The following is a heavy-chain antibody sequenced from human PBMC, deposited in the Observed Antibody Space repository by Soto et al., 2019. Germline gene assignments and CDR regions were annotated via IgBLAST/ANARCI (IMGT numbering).Heavy chain of an antibody. Sequence: EVQLVESGGGLVQPGRSLRLSCAASGFTFDDYAMHWVRQAPGKGLEWVSGISWNSGSIGYADSVKGRFTISRDNAKNSLYLQMNSLRAEDTALYYCAKDIGVPPPGGDYGFDPWGQGTLVTVSS. CDR2: ISWNSGSI. J-gene: IGHJ5*02. D-gene: IGHD4-17*01. CDR3: AKDIGVPPPGGDYGFDP. V-gene: IGHV3-9*01. CDR1: GFTFDDYA.